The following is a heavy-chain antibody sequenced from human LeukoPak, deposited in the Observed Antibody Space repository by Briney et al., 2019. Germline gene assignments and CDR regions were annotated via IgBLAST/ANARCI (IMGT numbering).Heavy chain of an antibody. J-gene: IGHJ5*02. CDR2: IYYSGST. Sequence: SETLSLTCTVSGGSISSGDYYWSWIRQPPGKGLEWIGYIYYSGSTYYNPSLKSRVTISVDTSKNQFSLKLSSVTAADTAVYYCARDGGAMTTVTTRVLDPWGQGTLVTVSS. CDR1: GGSISSGDYY. D-gene: IGHD4-11*01. CDR3: ARDGGAMTTVTTRVLDP. V-gene: IGHV4-30-4*01.